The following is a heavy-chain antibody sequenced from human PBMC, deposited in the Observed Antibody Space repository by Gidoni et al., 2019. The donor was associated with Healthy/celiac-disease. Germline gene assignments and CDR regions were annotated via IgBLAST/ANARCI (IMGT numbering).Heavy chain of an antibody. V-gene: IGHV3-73*01. CDR3: TRQLPFDY. CDR1: GFTFSGSA. CDR2: IRSKANSYAT. Sequence: EVQLVESGGGLVQPGGSLKLSCAASGFTFSGSAMHWVRQASGKGLEWVGRIRSKANSYATAYAASVKGRFTISRDDSKNTAYLQMNSLKTEDTAVYYCTRQLPFDYWGQGTLVTVSS. J-gene: IGHJ4*02.